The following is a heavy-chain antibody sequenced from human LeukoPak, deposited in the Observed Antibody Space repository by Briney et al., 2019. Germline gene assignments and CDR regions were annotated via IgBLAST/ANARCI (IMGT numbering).Heavy chain of an antibody. CDR3: ARVVDHDYSDYYLDY. D-gene: IGHD4-11*01. Sequence: PRGSLRLSCAASGFTVSSNDMSWVRQAPGKGLEWVSVIYSGGSPYYADSVKGRFTISRDNSKNTLYLQMNSLRAEDTAVYYCARVVDHDYSDYYLDYWGQGTLVTVSS. CDR1: GFTVSSND. CDR2: IYSGGSP. J-gene: IGHJ4*02. V-gene: IGHV3-53*01.